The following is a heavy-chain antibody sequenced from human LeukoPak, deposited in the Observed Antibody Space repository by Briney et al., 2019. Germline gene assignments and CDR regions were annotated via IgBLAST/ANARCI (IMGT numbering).Heavy chain of an antibody. CDR1: GFTFSSYA. D-gene: IGHD3-22*01. V-gene: IGHV3-23*01. CDR3: AKTYYYDSSGPDY. J-gene: IGHJ4*02. CDR2: ISISGGST. Sequence: SLRLSCAASGFTFSSYAMSWVRQAPGKGLEWVSAISISGGSTYYADSVKGRFTISRDNSKNTLYLQMNSLRAEDTAVYYCAKTYYYDSSGPDYWGQGTLVRVSS.